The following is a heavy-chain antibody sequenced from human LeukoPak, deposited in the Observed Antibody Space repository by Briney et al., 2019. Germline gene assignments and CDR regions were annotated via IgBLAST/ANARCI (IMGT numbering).Heavy chain of an antibody. CDR2: IRGSGGST. CDR1: GFTFSSYA. V-gene: IGHV3-23*01. Sequence: GGSLRLSCAASGFTFSSYAMNWVRQAPGKGLEWVSGIRGSGGSTYYTASEKGQFTISRDNSKNTVYLQMNSMSAEDTAVYYCAKSVRRYYDSSGFDFWGQGTLVTVSS. CDR3: AKSVRRYYDSSGFDF. D-gene: IGHD3-22*01. J-gene: IGHJ4*02.